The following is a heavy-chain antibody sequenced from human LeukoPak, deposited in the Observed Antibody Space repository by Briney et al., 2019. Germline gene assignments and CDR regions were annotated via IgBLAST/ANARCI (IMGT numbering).Heavy chain of an antibody. CDR3: VRGGASTWS. CDR2: INDDGSST. J-gene: IGHJ5*02. CDR1: GFTFDDYA. D-gene: IGHD2-15*01. V-gene: IGHV3-74*01. Sequence: PGGSLRLSCAASGFTFDDYAMHWVRQAPGKGPVWVSRINDDGSSTSYADSVKGRFTISRDDAKNTLYLQMNSLRAEDTAVYYCVRGGASTWSWGQGTLVTVSS.